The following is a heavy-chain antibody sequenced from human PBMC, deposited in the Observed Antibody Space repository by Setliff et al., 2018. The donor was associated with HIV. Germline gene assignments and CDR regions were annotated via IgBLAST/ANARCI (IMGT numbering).Heavy chain of an antibody. D-gene: IGHD5-18*01. CDR3: ARGVTHPPPFGAFDI. Sequence: SETLSLTCAVSGGSISTYYWSWIRQSPGKGLEWIGYIYYSGSTKYNPSLKSRLTISVDTSKNQFSLKLRSVTAADTAFYYCARGVTHPPPFGAFDIWGLGTLVTVSS. J-gene: IGHJ3*02. CDR2: IYYSGST. V-gene: IGHV4-59*01. CDR1: GGSISTYY.